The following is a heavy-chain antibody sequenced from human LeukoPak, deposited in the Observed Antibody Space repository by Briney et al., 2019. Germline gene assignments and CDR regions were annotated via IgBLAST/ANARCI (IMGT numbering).Heavy chain of an antibody. V-gene: IGHV4-59*01. Sequence: SETLSLTCTVSGGSITSYYWSWIRQPPGKGLEWIGCIHYSGSTNYNPSLKSRVTISVDTYKNQFSLKLSSVTAADAAVYYCARVRDRSSYFYDLDYWGQGTLVTVSS. J-gene: IGHJ4*02. CDR3: ARVRDRSSYFYDLDY. D-gene: IGHD3-22*01. CDR1: GGSITSYY. CDR2: IHYSGST.